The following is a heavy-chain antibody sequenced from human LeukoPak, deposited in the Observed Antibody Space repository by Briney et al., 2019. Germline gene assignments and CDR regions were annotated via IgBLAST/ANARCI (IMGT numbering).Heavy chain of an antibody. V-gene: IGHV3-48*02. CDR1: GFSFSSYS. D-gene: IGHD3/OR15-3a*01. Sequence: GGSLRLSCAASGFSFSSYSLNWVRQAPGKGLEWVSYISSRSGTIYYADSVKGRFTISRDNAENSLYLQMNSLRDDDTAVYYCTREWTYWGQGTLVTVPS. J-gene: IGHJ4*02. CDR3: TREWTY. CDR2: ISSRSGTI.